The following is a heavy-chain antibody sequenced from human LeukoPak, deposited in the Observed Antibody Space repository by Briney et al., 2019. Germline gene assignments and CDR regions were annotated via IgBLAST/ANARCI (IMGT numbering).Heavy chain of an antibody. CDR3: AKKPDYYDSSGYYYYMDV. CDR2: ISSSSIYI. CDR1: GFTFSTYS. V-gene: IGHV3-21*01. Sequence: GGSLRLSCAASGFTFSTYSMNWVRQAPGKGAEWVSSISSSSIYIYYADSVKGRFTISRDNAKNSLYLQMNSLRAEDTAVYYCAKKPDYYDSSGYYYYMDVWGKGTTVTISS. D-gene: IGHD3-22*01. J-gene: IGHJ6*03.